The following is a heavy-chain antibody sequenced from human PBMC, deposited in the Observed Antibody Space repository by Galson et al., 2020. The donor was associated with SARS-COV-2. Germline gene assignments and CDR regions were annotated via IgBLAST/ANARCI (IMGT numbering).Heavy chain of an antibody. D-gene: IGHD2-2*01. V-gene: IGHV3-15*01. CDR2: IKSKTDGGTT. CDR3: TTDNLRDIVVVPAARYYYYYGMDV. CDR1: GFTFSNAW. Sequence: GESLKISCAASGFTFSNAWMSWVRQAPGKGLEWVGRIKSKTDGGTTDYAAPVKGRFTISRDDSKNTLYLQMNSLKTEDTAVYYCTTDNLRDIVVVPAARYYYYYGMDVWGQGTTVTVSS. J-gene: IGHJ6*02.